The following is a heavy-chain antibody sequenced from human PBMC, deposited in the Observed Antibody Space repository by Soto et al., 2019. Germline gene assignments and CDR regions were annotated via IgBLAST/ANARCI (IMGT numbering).Heavy chain of an antibody. Sequence: QVHLEESGGGVVQPGRSLRLACAAFGFTFRSYGMHWVRQAPGKGLEWVAVISYDGSSRYYVDSVKGRFTISRDNSKNKVYLQMNNLRPDGTAVYHCANDMFAYAGYYNYWSGPYYYGMDAWGQGTTVTVSS. J-gene: IGHJ6*02. CDR2: ISYDGSSR. V-gene: IGHV3-30*18. D-gene: IGHD3-3*01. CDR3: ANDMFAYAGYYNYWSGPYYYGMDA. CDR1: GFTFRSYG.